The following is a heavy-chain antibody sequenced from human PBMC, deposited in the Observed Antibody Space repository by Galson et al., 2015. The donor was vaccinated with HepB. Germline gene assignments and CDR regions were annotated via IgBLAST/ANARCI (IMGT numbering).Heavy chain of an antibody. Sequence: SVKVSCKASGYTFTSYTITWVRQAPGQGLEWMGGIYNGNTNYVQKLQGRVTMTTDTSTTTAHMELTNLRSDGTAVYYCARGRSGDYWGQGTLVTVSS. CDR3: ARGRSGDY. D-gene: IGHD1-1*01. J-gene: IGHJ4*02. V-gene: IGHV1-18*01. CDR2: IYNGNT. CDR1: GYTFTSYT.